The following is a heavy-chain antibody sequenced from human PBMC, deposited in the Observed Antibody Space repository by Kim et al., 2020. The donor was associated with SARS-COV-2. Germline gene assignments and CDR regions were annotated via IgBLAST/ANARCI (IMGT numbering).Heavy chain of an antibody. CDR2: ISYDGSNK. Sequence: GGSLRLSCAASGFTFSSYGMHWVRQAPGKGLEWVAVISYDGSNKYYADSVKGRFTISRDNSKNTLYLQMNSLRAEDTAVYYCAKRGGPVYWYFDLWGRGTLVTVSS. J-gene: IGHJ2*01. V-gene: IGHV3-30*18. D-gene: IGHD2-15*01. CDR3: AKRGGPVYWYFDL. CDR1: GFTFSSYG.